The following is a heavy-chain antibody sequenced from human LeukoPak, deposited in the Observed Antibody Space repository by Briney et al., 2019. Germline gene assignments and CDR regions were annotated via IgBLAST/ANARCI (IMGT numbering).Heavy chain of an antibody. J-gene: IGHJ6*02. V-gene: IGHV3-53*01. D-gene: IGHD1-7*01. CDR1: GFTVSSNY. CDR2: IYSGGGT. CDR3: TTDEDWNYARKDV. Sequence: GGSLRLSCAASGFTVSSNYMSWVRQAPGKGLEWVSVIYSGGGTYYADSVKGRFTISRDNSKNTLYLQMNSLRAEDTAVYYCTTDEDWNYARKDVWGQGATVIVSS.